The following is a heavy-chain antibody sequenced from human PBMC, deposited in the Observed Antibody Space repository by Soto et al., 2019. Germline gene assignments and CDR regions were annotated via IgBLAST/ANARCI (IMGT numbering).Heavy chain of an antibody. V-gene: IGHV1-46*01. CDR2: INPSGGST. CDR3: ARSGIAAAGSGAYYYYYGMDV. Sequence: GASVKVSCKASVYTFTSYYMHWVRQAPGQGLEWMGIINPSGGSTSYAQKFQGRVTMTRDTSTSTVYMELSSLRSEDTAVYYCARSGIAAAGSGAYYYYYGMDVWGQGTTVTVSS. J-gene: IGHJ6*02. D-gene: IGHD6-13*01. CDR1: VYTFTSYY.